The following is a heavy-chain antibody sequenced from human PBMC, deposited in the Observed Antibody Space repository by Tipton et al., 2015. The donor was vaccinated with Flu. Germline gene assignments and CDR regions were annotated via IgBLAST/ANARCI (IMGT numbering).Heavy chain of an antibody. V-gene: IGHV3-48*03. CDR2: ISASGNSI. D-gene: IGHD6-19*01. Sequence: SLRLSCAASGFTFSDYEMNWVRQAPGQGLEWISYISASGNSIYYADSVKGRFTISRDDARKSLFLQMNSLRVEDTAVYYCSMGTGWYDVKYWGQGTLVPVSS. CDR1: GFTFSDYE. CDR3: SMGTGWYDVKY. J-gene: IGHJ1*01.